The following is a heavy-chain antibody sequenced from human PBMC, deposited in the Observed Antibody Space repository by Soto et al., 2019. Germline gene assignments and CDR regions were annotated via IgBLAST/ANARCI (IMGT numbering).Heavy chain of an antibody. V-gene: IGHV1-18*01. D-gene: IGHD2-2*01. CDR3: ARVRGDIVVVPAATPYYYYGMDV. Sequence: QVQLVQSGAEVKKPGASVKVSCKASGYTFTSYGISWVRQAPGQGLEWMGWISAYNGNTNYAQKLQGRVTMTTDTSTRTGYMELRSLRSDDTAVYYCARVRGDIVVVPAATPYYYYGMDVWGQGTTVTVSS. CDR2: ISAYNGNT. J-gene: IGHJ6*02. CDR1: GYTFTSYG.